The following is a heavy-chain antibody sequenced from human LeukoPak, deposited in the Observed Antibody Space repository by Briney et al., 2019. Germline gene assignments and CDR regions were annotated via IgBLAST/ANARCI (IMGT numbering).Heavy chain of an antibody. CDR3: AREVVVARLSGPGGVAFDI. CDR1: GFTFSSYA. J-gene: IGHJ3*02. CDR2: ISSNGGST. D-gene: IGHD2-15*01. Sequence: GGSLRLSCAASGFTFSSYAMHWVRQPPGKGLEYVSAISSNGGSTYYANSVKGRFTISRDNSKNTLYLQMGSLRAEDMAVYYCAREVVVARLSGPGGVAFDIWGQGTMVTVSS. V-gene: IGHV3-64*01.